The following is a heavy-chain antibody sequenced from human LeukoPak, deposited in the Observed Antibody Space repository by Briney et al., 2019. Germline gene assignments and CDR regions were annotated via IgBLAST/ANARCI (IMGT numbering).Heavy chain of an antibody. Sequence: ASVKVSCKASGYRFTNYAMNWVRQAPGQGLEWMGIINPSGGSTSYAQKFQGRVTMTRDTSTSTVYMELSSLRSEDTAVYYCARGAKYYFDSSGYTYYYYYYMDVWGKGTTVTVSS. J-gene: IGHJ6*03. V-gene: IGHV1-46*01. CDR1: GYRFTNYA. D-gene: IGHD3-22*01. CDR3: ARGAKYYFDSSGYTYYYYYYMDV. CDR2: INPSGGST.